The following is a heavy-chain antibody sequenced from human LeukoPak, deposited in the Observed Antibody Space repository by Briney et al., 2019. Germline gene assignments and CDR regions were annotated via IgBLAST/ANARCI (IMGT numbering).Heavy chain of an antibody. CDR2: IKQDGSEK. CDR1: RFAFSNYW. CDR3: AREERESGGWDV. D-gene: IGHD1-1*01. J-gene: IGHJ6*02. Sequence: GGSLRLSCAASRFAFSNYWMSWVRQAPGKGLEWVANIKQDGSEKNYVGSVKGRFTISRDNAKNSLYLQMNSLRVEDTAVYYCAREERESGGWDVGGQGTTVTVSS. V-gene: IGHV3-7*04.